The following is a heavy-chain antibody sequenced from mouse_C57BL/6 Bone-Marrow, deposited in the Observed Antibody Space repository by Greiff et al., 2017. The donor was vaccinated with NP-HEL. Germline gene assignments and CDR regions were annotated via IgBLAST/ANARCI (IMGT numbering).Heavy chain of an antibody. CDR1: GYSFTGYF. V-gene: IGHV1-20*01. Sequence: DVQLQESGPELVKPGDSVKISCKASGYSFTGYFMNWVMQSHGKSLEWIGRINPYNGDTFYNQKFKGKATLTVDKSSSTAHMELRSLTSEDSAVYYYARRGTWIYYDYDAGFDYWGQGTTLTVSS. CDR3: ARRGTWIYYDYDAGFDY. D-gene: IGHD2-4*01. CDR2: INPYNGDT. J-gene: IGHJ2*01.